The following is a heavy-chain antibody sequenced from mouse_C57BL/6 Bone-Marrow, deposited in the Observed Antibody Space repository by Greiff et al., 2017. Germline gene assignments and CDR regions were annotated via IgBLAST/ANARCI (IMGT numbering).Heavy chain of an antibody. D-gene: IGHD1-1*01. CDR2: IYPGDGDT. Sequence: QVQLQQSGAELVKPGASVKISCKASGYAFSSYWMNWVKQRPGKGLEWIGQIYPGDGDTNYNGKFKGKATLTADKSSSTAYMQLSSLTSEDSAVYFCAREEYYGSSYGYWYFDVWGTGTTVTVSS. V-gene: IGHV1-80*01. CDR3: AREEYYGSSYGYWYFDV. J-gene: IGHJ1*03. CDR1: GYAFSSYW.